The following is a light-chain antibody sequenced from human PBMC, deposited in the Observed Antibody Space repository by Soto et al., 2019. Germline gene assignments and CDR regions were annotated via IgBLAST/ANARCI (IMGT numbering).Light chain of an antibody. Sequence: DIEMTQSPSTLSASVGDRVKITCRASQSINSWLAWYQQKPGKAPKLLIYDASNLESGVPSRFSGSGSGTEFTLTISSLQPDDFATYYCQQYSSYTWAFGQGTKVDIK. CDR1: QSINSW. V-gene: IGKV1-5*01. CDR3: QQYSSYTWA. CDR2: DAS. J-gene: IGKJ1*01.